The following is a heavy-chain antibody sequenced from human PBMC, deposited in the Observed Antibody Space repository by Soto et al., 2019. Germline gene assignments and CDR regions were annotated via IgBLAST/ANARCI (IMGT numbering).Heavy chain of an antibody. V-gene: IGHV1-69*13. CDR1: GGTFSSYA. CDR2: IIPIFGTA. D-gene: IGHD6-13*01. Sequence: SVKVSCKASGGTFSSYAISWVRQAPGQGLEWTGGIIPIFGTANYAQKFQGRVTITADESTSTAYMELSSLRSEDTAVYYCARIGRIAAAGTDNYYYGMDVWGQGTTVTVSS. J-gene: IGHJ6*02. CDR3: ARIGRIAAAGTDNYYYGMDV.